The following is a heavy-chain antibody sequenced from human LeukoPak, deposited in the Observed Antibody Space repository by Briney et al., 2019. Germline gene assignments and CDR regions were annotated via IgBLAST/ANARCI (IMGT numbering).Heavy chain of an antibody. D-gene: IGHD3-22*01. J-gene: IGHJ4*02. CDR2: ISAYNGNT. CDR1: GYTFTSYG. CDR3: ARTRGRYDSSGQSDY. Sequence: ASVKVSCKASGYTFTSYGISWVRQAPGQGLEWMGWISAYNGNTNYAQKLQGRVTMTTDTSTSTAYMELRSLRSDDTAVYYCARTRGRYDSSGQSDYWGQGTLVTVSP. V-gene: IGHV1-18*01.